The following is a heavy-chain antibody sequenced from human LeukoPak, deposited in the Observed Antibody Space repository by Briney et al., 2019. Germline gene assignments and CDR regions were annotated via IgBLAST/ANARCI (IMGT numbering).Heavy chain of an antibody. V-gene: IGHV1-18*01. Sequence: ASVKVSCKASGYTLTSYGISWVRQAPGQGLEWMGWISAYNGNTNYAQKLQGRVTMTTDTSTSTAYMELRSLRSDDTAVYYCARDAPGEVDPDYWGQGTLVTVSS. CDR2: ISAYNGNT. D-gene: IGHD3-16*01. CDR3: ARDAPGEVDPDY. J-gene: IGHJ4*02. CDR1: GYTLTSYG.